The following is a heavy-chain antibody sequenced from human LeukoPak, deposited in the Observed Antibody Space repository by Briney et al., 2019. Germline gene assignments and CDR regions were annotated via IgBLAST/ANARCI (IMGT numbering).Heavy chain of an antibody. V-gene: IGHV3-48*01. CDR2: ISSSSSTI. D-gene: IGHD3-3*01. CDR3: ARERGYDSWSGSRVLFDH. CDR1: GFTFSSYS. Sequence: PGGSLRLSCAASGFTFSSYSMNWVRQAPGKGLELVSYISSSSSTIYYADSVKGRFTISRDNAKNSLYLQMNSLRAEDTAVYYCARERGYDSWSGSRVLFDHWGQGTLVTVSS. J-gene: IGHJ4*02.